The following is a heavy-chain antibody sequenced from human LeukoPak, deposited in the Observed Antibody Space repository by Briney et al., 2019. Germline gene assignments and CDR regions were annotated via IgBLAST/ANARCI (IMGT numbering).Heavy chain of an antibody. J-gene: IGHJ6*03. CDR3: AREGYSSSYHRYYYYYMDV. D-gene: IGHD6-6*01. CDR1: GYTFTGYY. CDR2: INPNSGGT. Sequence: ASVKVSCKASGYTFTGYYMHWVRQAPGQGLEWMGWINPNSGGTNYAQKFQGRVTMTRDTSISTAYMELSRLRSDDTAVYYCAREGYSSSYHRYYYYYMDVWGKGTTVTVSS. V-gene: IGHV1-2*02.